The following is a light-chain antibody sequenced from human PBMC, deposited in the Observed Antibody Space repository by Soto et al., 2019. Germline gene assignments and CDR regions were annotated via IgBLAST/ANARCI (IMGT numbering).Light chain of an antibody. CDR2: EGS. CDR1: SSDVGAYNY. CDR3: CSYAGSRTWV. Sequence: QSALTQPASVSGSPGQSITISCTGTSSDVGAYNYVSWYQHHPGKAPKLIIYEGSKRPSGVSNRFSGSKSGNTASLTISGLQAEDEADYYCCSYAGSRTWVFGGGTQLTVL. V-gene: IGLV2-23*01. J-gene: IGLJ3*02.